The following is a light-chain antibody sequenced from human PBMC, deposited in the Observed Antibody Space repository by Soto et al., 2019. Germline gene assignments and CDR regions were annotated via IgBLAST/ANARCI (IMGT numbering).Light chain of an antibody. Sequence: QSALTQPPSASGSPGQSVTISCTGTSSDVGGYNYVSWYQQHPGKAPKLMIYEVSKRPSGVPDRFSGSKSGNTDSLTVSGLQAEDEADYYCSSYAGSNNFYYVFGTGTQLTVL. CDR2: EVS. CDR1: SSDVGGYNY. V-gene: IGLV2-8*01. J-gene: IGLJ1*01. CDR3: SSYAGSNNFYYV.